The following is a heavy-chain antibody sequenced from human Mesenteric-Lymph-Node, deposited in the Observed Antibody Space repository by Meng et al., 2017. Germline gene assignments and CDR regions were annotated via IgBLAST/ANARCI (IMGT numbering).Heavy chain of an antibody. D-gene: IGHD1-26*01. CDR2: ISYDGSNK. J-gene: IGHJ4*02. CDR1: GFTFSSSA. CDR3: ARDLEGTVRGSYYAGPGALDY. Sequence: GGSLRLSCAASGFTFSSSAMHWVRQAPGKGLEWVAVISYDGSNKYYADSVKGRFTISRDNSKNTLYLQMNSLRDEETAVYYCARDLEGTVRGSYYAGPGALDYWGQGTLVAVSS. V-gene: IGHV3-30*04.